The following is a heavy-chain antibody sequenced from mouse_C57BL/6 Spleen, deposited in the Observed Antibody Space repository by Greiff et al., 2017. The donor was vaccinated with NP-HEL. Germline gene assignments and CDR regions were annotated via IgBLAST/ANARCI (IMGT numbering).Heavy chain of an antibody. D-gene: IGHD2-5*01. CDR1: GYAFSSSW. CDR2: IYPGDGDT. J-gene: IGHJ4*01. CDR3: ARGDYYSNLYAMDY. V-gene: IGHV1-82*01. Sequence: VQLVESGPELVKPGASVKISCKASGYAFSSSWMNWVKQRPGKGLEWIGRIYPGDGDTNYNGKFKGKATLTADKSSSTAYMQLSSLTSEDSAVYFCARGDYYSNLYAMDYWGQGTSVTVSS.